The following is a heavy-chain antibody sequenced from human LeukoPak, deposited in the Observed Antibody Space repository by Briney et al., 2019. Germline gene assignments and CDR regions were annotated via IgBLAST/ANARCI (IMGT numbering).Heavy chain of an antibody. D-gene: IGHD1-1*01. CDR3: AKSDWNDVKGGWFDP. CDR2: ISSSGSTI. J-gene: IGHJ5*02. Sequence: GGSLRLSCAASGFTFSSYEMNWVRQAPGKGLEWVSYISSSGSTIYYADSVKGRFTISRDNSKNTLYLQMNSLRAEDTAVYYCAKSDWNDVKGGWFDPWGQGTLVTVSS. CDR1: GFTFSSYE. V-gene: IGHV3-48*03.